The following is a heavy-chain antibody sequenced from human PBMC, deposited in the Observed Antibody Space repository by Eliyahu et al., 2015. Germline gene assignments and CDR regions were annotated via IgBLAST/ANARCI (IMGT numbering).Heavy chain of an antibody. CDR2: IIPIFGSA. CDR1: GSSFSTYT. J-gene: IGHJ4*02. V-gene: IGHV1-69*01. CDR3: ARGSSDHSGNYPTPFNY. D-gene: IGHD1-26*01. Sequence: GSSFSTYTINWVRQAPGQGLEWMGGIIPIFGSANYAQKFQGRVTITADESTSTAYMELSSLKSEDTAVYFCARGSSDHSGNYPTPFNYWGQGTLVTVSS.